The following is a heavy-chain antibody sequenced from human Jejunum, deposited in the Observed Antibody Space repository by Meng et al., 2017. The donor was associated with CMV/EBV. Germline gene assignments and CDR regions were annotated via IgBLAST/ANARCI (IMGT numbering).Heavy chain of an antibody. CDR2: ISPYNDNA. Sequence: KASGYTFSNYGFTWVRRAPGQGLEWMGYISPYNDNANYAQKFQGRVTMTRDTSTNTAYMELRSLRADDTAVYYCARVFGVAYFDSWGQGTLVIVSS. D-gene: IGHD3-3*01. V-gene: IGHV1-18*01. CDR1: GYTFSNYG. CDR3: ARVFGVAYFDS. J-gene: IGHJ4*02.